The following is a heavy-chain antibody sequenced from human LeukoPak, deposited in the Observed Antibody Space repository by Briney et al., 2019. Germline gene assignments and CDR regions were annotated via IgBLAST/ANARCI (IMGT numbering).Heavy chain of an antibody. CDR2: MSPNSGDT. Sequence: ASVKVSCKASGYTFTTHDINWVRQATGQGLEWLGWMSPNSGDTGYAQKFQGRVTITADESTSTAYMELSSLRSEDTAVYYCVRNLYYYDSSGYLTAYYFDYWGQGTLVTVSS. J-gene: IGHJ4*02. V-gene: IGHV1-8*01. CDR1: GYTFTTHD. D-gene: IGHD3-22*01. CDR3: VRNLYYYDSSGYLTAYYFDY.